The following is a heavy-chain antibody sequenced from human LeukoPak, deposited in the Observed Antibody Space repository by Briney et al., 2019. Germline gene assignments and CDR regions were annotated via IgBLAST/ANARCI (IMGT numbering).Heavy chain of an antibody. CDR1: GYTFTGYY. D-gene: IGHD6-19*01. CDR3: ARDWDIAVAFFDC. V-gene: IGHV1-2*02. CDR2: INPNSGGT. J-gene: IGHJ4*02. Sequence: ASVKVSCKASGYTFTGYYIHWVRQAPGQGLEWVGWINPNSGGTNYAQKFQGRVTMTRDTSISTAYMELSRLRSDDTAVYYCARDWDIAVAFFDCWDQGTLVTVSS.